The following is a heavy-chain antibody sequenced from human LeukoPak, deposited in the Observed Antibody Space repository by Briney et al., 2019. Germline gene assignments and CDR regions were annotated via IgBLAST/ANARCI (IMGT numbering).Heavy chain of an antibody. CDR2: ISSSSSYI. CDR1: GFTFSSYS. V-gene: IGHV3-21*01. Sequence: KPGGSLRLSRAASGFTFSSYSMNWVRQAQGKGLERVSSISSSSSYIYYADSVKGRFTISRDNAKNSLYLQMNSLRAEDTAVYYCARDNSVTTGPPALDYWGQGTLVTVSS. D-gene: IGHD4-17*01. CDR3: ARDNSVTTGPPALDY. J-gene: IGHJ4*02.